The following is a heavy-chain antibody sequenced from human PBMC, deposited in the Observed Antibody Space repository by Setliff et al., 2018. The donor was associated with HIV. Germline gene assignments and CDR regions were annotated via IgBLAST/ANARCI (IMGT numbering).Heavy chain of an antibody. CDR3: ARVPTNPDFYYYYMDV. Sequence: SEPLSLTCTVSGGSIRSSSSYWSWIRQHPGKGLEWIGYIYYSGGTYYNPSLKSRVTISVDTSKNQFSLKLSSVTAADTAVYYRARVPTNPDFYYYYMDVWGKGTTVTVSS. CDR1: GGSIRSSSSY. V-gene: IGHV4-31*03. J-gene: IGHJ6*03. CDR2: IYYSGGT.